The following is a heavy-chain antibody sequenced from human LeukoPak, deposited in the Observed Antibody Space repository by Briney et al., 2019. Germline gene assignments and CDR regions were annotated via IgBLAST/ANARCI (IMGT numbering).Heavy chain of an antibody. V-gene: IGHV5-51*01. CDR1: GFRFTSYW. J-gene: IGHJ4*02. D-gene: IGHD2-15*01. CDR2: IYPGDSDT. Sequence: GESLKISCKGSGFRFTSYWIAWVRQMPGKRLECLRIIYPGDSDTRYSPSFQGQVTISADKSITTAYLQWSSLKAADTAMYYCAGSNCSGGSCCSGGFDYWGQGTLVTVSS. CDR3: AGSNCSGGSCCSGGFDY.